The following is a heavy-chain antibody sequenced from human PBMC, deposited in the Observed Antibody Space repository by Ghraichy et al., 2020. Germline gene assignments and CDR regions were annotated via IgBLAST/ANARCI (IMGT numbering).Heavy chain of an antibody. V-gene: IGHV4-39*01. CDR2: IYYSGST. CDR3: ARWGPDFWSGYSPYYFDY. Sequence: SETLSLTCTVSGGSISSSSYYWGWIRQPPGKGLEWIGSIYYSGSTYYNPSLKSRVTISVDTSKNQFSLKLSSVTAADTAVYYCARWGPDFWSGYSPYYFDYWGQGTLVTVSS. CDR1: GGSISSSSYY. J-gene: IGHJ4*02. D-gene: IGHD3-3*01.